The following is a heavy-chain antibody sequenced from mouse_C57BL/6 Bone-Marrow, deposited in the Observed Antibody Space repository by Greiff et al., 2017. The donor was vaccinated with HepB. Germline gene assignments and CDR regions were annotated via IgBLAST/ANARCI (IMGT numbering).Heavy chain of an antibody. Sequence: EAQLVESGAELVRPGAPVKLCCTAAGSNITDDYMHWVKQRPEQGLEWIGWIDPENGDTEYASKFQGKATITADTSSNTAYLQLSSLTSDYTAVHCCTTAYYAAYWGQGPLVTASA. J-gene: IGHJ3*01. CDR2: IDPENGDT. D-gene: IGHD1-1*01. CDR1: GSNITDDY. CDR3: TTAYYAAY. V-gene: IGHV14-4*01.